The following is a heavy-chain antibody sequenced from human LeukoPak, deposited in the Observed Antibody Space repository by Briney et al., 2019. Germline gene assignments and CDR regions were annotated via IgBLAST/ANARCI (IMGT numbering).Heavy chain of an antibody. V-gene: IGHV4-59*01. CDR1: GGSFSGYY. J-gene: IGHJ4*02. D-gene: IGHD3-22*01. CDR3: ARGASGYYNGVDY. Sequence: SETLSLTCAVYGGSFSGYYWSWIRQPPGKGLEGIGYIYYSGSTNDNPSLKSRVTISVYTSKNQFSLKLSSVTAADTAVYYCARGASGYYNGVDYWGQGTLVTVSS. CDR2: IYYSGST.